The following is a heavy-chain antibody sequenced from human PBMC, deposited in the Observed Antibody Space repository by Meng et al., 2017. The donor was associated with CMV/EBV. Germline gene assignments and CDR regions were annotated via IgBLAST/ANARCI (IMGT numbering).Heavy chain of an antibody. V-gene: IGHV1-8*01. CDR2: MNPNSGNT. J-gene: IGHJ6*02. CDR1: GYTFTSYD. Sequence: GESLKISCKASGYTFTSYDINWVRQATGQGLEWMGWMNPNSGNTGYAQKFQGRVTMTRNTSISTAYMELSSLRSEDTAVYYCARVGYYYGMDVWGQGTTVTVSS. CDR3: ARVGYYYGMDV.